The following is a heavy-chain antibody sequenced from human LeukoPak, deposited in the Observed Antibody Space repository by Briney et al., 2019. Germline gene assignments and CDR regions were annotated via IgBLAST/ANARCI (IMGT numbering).Heavy chain of an antibody. J-gene: IGHJ5*02. Sequence: GGSLRLSCAASGFTFSDYYMSWIRQAPGKGLEWVSYISSSSSHTNYADSVKGRFTISRDNAKNSLYLQMNSLRAEDTAVYYCAREGITGTTGSWFDPWGQGTLVTVSS. CDR2: ISSSSSHT. CDR1: GFTFSDYY. CDR3: AREGITGTTGSWFDP. D-gene: IGHD1-20*01. V-gene: IGHV3-11*06.